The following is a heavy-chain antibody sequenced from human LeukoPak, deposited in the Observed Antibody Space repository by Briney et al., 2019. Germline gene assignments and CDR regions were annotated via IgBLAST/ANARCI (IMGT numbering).Heavy chain of an antibody. V-gene: IGHV6-1*01. CDR1: GDSVSSNSVA. CDR2: TYNRSKRSN. CDR3: ARGSYDSSGYVGRFDAFDI. J-gene: IGHJ3*02. Sequence: SQTLSLTCAISGDSVSSNSVASSSIRQSPSRGLEWLVRTYNRSKRSNDYAVSVKSRITINPDTSKNQFSLQLNSVTPEDTAVYYCARGSYDSSGYVGRFDAFDIWGPGTMVTVSS. D-gene: IGHD3-22*01.